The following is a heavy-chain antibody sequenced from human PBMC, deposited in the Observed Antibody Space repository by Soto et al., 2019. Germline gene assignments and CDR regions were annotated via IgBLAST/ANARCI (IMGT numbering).Heavy chain of an antibody. V-gene: IGHV4-59*01. J-gene: IGHJ4*02. Sequence: VQLQESGPGLVKPSETLSLTCSVSGGSITSSYWHWIRQPPGKGLEWIAYIYSSGSTNYNPSLKSRLTISVDTSKNQFSLKLSSATAADTAVYYCARGGMGPLFEALDYWGQGTLVTVSS. CDR3: ARGGMGPLFEALDY. CDR2: IYSSGST. D-gene: IGHD2-8*01. CDR1: GGSITSSY.